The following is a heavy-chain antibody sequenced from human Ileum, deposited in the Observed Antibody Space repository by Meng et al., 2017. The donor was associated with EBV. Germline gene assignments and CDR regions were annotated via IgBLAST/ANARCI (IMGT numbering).Heavy chain of an antibody. CDR1: GGSVSSGNNY. V-gene: IGHV4-30-4*01. CDR2: IYYSGRT. Sequence: LQDSGPGLVKPFQTLSLTCTWSGGSVSSGNNYWIWIRQPPGKGLEWIGYIYYSGRTYYNPSLESRVTMSVDTSKNQFSLNLNSVTAADTAVYYCARVNGDCFSTICYKGWFDPWGQGTLVTVSS. J-gene: IGHJ5*02. D-gene: IGHD2-2*02. CDR3: ARVNGDCFSTICYKGWFDP.